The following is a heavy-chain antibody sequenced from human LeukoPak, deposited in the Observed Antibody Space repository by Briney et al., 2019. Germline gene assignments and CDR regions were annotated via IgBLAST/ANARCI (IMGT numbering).Heavy chain of an antibody. CDR1: GFTFSSYA. CDR3: ARGGTGNCLMRPFDL. J-gene: IGHJ4*02. CDR2: ISYDGSNK. V-gene: IGHV3-30-3*01. D-gene: IGHD3/OR15-3a*01. Sequence: GGSLRLSCGASGFTFSSYAIYWVRQAPGKGLEWVAVISYDGSNKYYADSVKGRFTVSRDNSKNTLYLQMSSLRPEDTAVYYCARGGTGNCLMRPFDLWGQGILVTVSS.